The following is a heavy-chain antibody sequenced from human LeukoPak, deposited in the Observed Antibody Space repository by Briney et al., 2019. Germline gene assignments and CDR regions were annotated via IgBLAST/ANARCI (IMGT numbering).Heavy chain of an antibody. J-gene: IGHJ6*02. CDR1: GYTFTGYY. D-gene: IGHD6-13*01. CDR2: INPNSGGT. V-gene: IGHV1-2*02. CDR3: ARDEGSWYVYCYGMDV. Sequence: GASVKVSCKASGYTFTGYYMHWVRQAPGQGLEWMGWINPNSGGTNYAQKFQGRVTMTRDTSISTAYMELSRLRSDDTAVYYCARDEGSWYVYCYGMDVWGQGTTVTVSS.